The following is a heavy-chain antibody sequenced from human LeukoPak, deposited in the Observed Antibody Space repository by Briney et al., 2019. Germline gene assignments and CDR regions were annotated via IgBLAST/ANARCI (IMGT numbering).Heavy chain of an antibody. V-gene: IGHV3-48*01. CDR2: ISSSGTTI. Sequence: GGSLRLSCAASGFTFRTSGMNWVRQAPGKGLEWVSYISSSGTTISYAQSVKGRFTITRDNAQNSLTLHMNTLRADDTAVCYCAKDGGTHFDHWGQGTLVTVSS. D-gene: IGHD1-26*01. J-gene: IGHJ4*02. CDR1: GFTFRTSG. CDR3: AKDGGTHFDH.